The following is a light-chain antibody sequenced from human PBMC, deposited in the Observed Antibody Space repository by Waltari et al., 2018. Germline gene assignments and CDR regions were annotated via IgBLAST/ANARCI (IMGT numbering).Light chain of an antibody. J-gene: IGKJ1*01. V-gene: IGKV1-39*01. Sequence: DIQMTQSPYSLSASVGDRVTITCRASQNINNYLNWFQQKPGKAPKFLIYAASNLQSGVPSRFSGSGSGTDFTLTINSLQPEDFATYYCQQIYSSSWTFGQGTKVDLK. CDR3: QQIYSSSWT. CDR1: QNINNY. CDR2: AAS.